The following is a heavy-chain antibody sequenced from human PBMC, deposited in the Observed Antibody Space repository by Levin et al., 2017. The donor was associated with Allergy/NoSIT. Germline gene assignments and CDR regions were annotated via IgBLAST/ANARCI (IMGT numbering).Heavy chain of an antibody. CDR3: ARDGLRGGYEGY. Sequence: SVKVSCKASGGTFSSYAISWVRQAPGQGLEWMGGIIPIFGTANYAQKFQGRVTITADESTSTAYMELSSLRSEDTAVYYCARDGLRGGYEGYWGQGTLVTVSS. CDR2: IIPIFGTA. J-gene: IGHJ4*02. V-gene: IGHV1-69*13. CDR1: GGTFSSYA. D-gene: IGHD5-12*01.